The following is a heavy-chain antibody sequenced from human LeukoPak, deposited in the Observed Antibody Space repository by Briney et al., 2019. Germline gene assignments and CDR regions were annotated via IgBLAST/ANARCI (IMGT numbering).Heavy chain of an antibody. CDR3: ARDPGDFWSGENYYYYYYMDV. D-gene: IGHD3-3*01. Sequence: GGSLRLSCVASRFSFSSYWMSWVRQAPGKGLEWVANIKEDGSEKYYVDSVKGRFTISRDNAKNSLYLQMNSLRAEDTAVYYCARDPGDFWSGENYYYYYYMDVWGKGTTVTVSS. CDR1: RFSFSSYW. V-gene: IGHV3-7*01. CDR2: IKEDGSEK. J-gene: IGHJ6*03.